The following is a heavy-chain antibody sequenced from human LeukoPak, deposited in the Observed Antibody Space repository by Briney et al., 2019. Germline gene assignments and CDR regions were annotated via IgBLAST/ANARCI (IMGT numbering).Heavy chain of an antibody. J-gene: IGHJ5*02. CDR1: GGSFSGYY. CDR2: INHSGST. CDR3: ARRGVLLWLGELLKNWFDP. V-gene: IGHV4-34*01. D-gene: IGHD3-10*01. Sequence: SETLSLTCAVYGGSFSGYYWSWIRQPPGKGLEWIGEINHSGSTNYNPSLKSRVTISVDTSKNQFSLKLSSVTAADTAVYYCARRGVLLWLGELLKNWFDPWGQGTLVTVSS.